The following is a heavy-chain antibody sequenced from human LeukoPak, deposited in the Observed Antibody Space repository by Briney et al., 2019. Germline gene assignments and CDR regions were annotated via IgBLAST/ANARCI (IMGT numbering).Heavy chain of an antibody. V-gene: IGHV3-23*01. CDR2: ISGSGGST. J-gene: IGHJ4*02. CDR3: AKDVQWMGYYFDY. CDR1: GFTFSSYG. D-gene: IGHD6-19*01. Sequence: GGSLRLSCAASGFTFSSYGMSWVRQAPGKGLEWGSAISGSGGSTNYADSVKGRFTISRDNSENTLYLQINSLRAEDTAVYYCAKDVQWMGYYFDYWGQGTLVTVSS.